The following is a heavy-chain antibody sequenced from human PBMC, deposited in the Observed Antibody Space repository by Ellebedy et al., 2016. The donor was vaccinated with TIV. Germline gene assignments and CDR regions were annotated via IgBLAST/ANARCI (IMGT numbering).Heavy chain of an antibody. V-gene: IGHV3-7*03. D-gene: IGHD3-10*01. Sequence: PGGSLRLSCAASGLIFSTYWMAWVRQAPGKGLEWVANIKEDGSEKFYVGSVVGRFTISRDNANNSLYLQMDSLRAEDTAVYYCATDEGIYWGQGTLVTVSS. J-gene: IGHJ4*02. CDR3: ATDEGIY. CDR2: IKEDGSEK. CDR1: GLIFSTYW.